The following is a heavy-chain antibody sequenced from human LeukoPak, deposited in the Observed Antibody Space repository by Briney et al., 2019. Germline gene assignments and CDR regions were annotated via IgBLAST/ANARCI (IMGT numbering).Heavy chain of an antibody. D-gene: IGHD6-19*01. CDR3: ARHHSGWYLYY. CDR2: IYHSGST. V-gene: IGHV4-38-2*01. J-gene: IGHJ4*02. Sequence: SETLSLTCAVSGYSISSGYYWGWIRQPPGKGLEWIGSIYHSGSTYYNPSLKSRVTISVDTSKSQFSLKLSSVTAADTAVYYCARHHSGWYLYYWGQGTLVTVSS. CDR1: GYSISSGYY.